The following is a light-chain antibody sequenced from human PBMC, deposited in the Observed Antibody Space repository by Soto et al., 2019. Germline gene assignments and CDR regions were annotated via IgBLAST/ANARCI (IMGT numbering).Light chain of an antibody. V-gene: IGLV2-14*01. J-gene: IGLJ3*02. CDR2: EVR. CDR1: SGDVGAYNY. Sequence: QSALTQPASVSGSPGQSITISCTGTSGDVGAYNYVSWYQQHPGKAPKLMIYEVRNRPSGVSDRFSGSRSGNTASLTISGLQAEDESDYYCSSYTSSSTWVFGGGTKLTVL. CDR3: SSYTSSSTWV.